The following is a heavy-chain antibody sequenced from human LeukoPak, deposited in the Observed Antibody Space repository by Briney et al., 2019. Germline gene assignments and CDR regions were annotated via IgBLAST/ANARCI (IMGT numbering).Heavy chain of an antibody. CDR3: AREGMVVAPRYSSYFDY. J-gene: IGHJ4*02. Sequence: GGSLRLSCAASGLTFSDAWMSWVRQAPGKGLEWVAVISYDGSNKYYADSVKGRFTISRDNTKNTLYLQMNSLRAEDTAVYYCAREGMVVAPRYSSYFDYWGQGTLVTVSS. V-gene: IGHV3-30*01. CDR1: GLTFSDAW. CDR2: ISYDGSNK. D-gene: IGHD2-15*01.